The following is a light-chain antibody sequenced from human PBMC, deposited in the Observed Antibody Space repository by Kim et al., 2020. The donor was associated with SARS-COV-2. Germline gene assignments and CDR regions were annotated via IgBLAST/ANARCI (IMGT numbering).Light chain of an antibody. CDR1: SRDVGNNNA. J-gene: IGLJ1*01. CDR2: EVT. CDR3: SSYAGSNNYV. V-gene: IGLV2-8*01. Sequence: GQSSTIACTGTSRDVGNNNAVSWYPQNPGKAPKRMIYEVTKRPSGVPDRFSGSKSGNTASLTVSGLQAEDEAEYYCSSYAGSNNYVSGTGTKVTVL.